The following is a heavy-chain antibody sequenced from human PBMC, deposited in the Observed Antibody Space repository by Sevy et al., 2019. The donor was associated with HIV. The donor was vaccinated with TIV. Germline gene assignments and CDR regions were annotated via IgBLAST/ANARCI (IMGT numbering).Heavy chain of an antibody. CDR2: ISSRSSYI. D-gene: IGHD3-22*01. Sequence: GGSLRLSCAASGFIFSDYDMNWVRQAPGKGLEWISVISSRSSYIKYADSLKGRVTISRENANNSLFLQLNSLRAEDTAVYYCARAVDYSDIGGLHYWGQGALVTVSS. CDR3: ARAVDYSDIGGLHY. V-gene: IGHV3-21*05. J-gene: IGHJ4*02. CDR1: GFIFSDYD.